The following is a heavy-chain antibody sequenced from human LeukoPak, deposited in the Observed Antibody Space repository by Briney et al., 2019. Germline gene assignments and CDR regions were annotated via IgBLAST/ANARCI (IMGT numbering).Heavy chain of an antibody. D-gene: IGHD3-9*01. V-gene: IGHV3-48*02. CDR2: ISRSSRTT. CDR3: ARDYDILTGYSRSDP. J-gene: IGHJ5*02. Sequence: GGSLRLSCAASGVTFRSYSMNWVRQAPGKGLDRVSYISRSSRTTYYADPVKGRFTISRDNAKNSLYLQMNSLRDEDTAVYYCARDYDILTGYSRSDPWGQGTLVTVSS. CDR1: GVTFRSYS.